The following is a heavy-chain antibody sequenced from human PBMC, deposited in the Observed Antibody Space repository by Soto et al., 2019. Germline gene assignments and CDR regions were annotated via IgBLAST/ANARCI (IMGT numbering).Heavy chain of an antibody. D-gene: IGHD3-10*01. J-gene: IGHJ4*02. V-gene: IGHV3-21*01. CDR3: ARDVTMVRGVISPLDY. CDR2: ISSSSSYI. Sequence: TGGSLRLSCAASGFTFSSYSMNWVRQAPGKGLEWVSSISSSSSYIYYADSVKGRFTISRDNAKNSLYLQMNSLRAEDTAVYYCARDVTMVRGVISPLDYWGQGTLVTVSS. CDR1: GFTFSSYS.